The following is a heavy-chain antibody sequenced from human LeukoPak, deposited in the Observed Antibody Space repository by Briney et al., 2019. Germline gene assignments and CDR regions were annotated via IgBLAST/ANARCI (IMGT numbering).Heavy chain of an antibody. Sequence: ASVKVSCKASGYSFSAYYMDWVRQAPGQGLEWMGCIVPNSGGTDYAQKFQGRVTMTRDTSISTAYMELSRLRSDDTAVFYCALSVGATMGFDYWGQGTLVTVSS. CDR1: GYSFSAYY. D-gene: IGHD1-26*01. CDR2: IVPNSGGT. V-gene: IGHV1-2*02. CDR3: ALSVGATMGFDY. J-gene: IGHJ4*02.